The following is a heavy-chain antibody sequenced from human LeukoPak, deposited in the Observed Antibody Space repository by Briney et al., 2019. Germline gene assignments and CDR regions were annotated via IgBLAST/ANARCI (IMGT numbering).Heavy chain of an antibody. CDR1: GGSISSYY. D-gene: IGHD6-13*01. CDR3: ARDKGVAAAGQRYYYYYGMDV. J-gene: IGHJ6*02. V-gene: IGHV4-59*01. CDR2: IYYSGST. Sequence: NPSETLSLTCTVSGGSISSYYWSWIRQPPGKGLEWIGYIYYSGSTDYNPSLKSRVTISVDTSKNQFSLKLSSVTAADTAVYYCARDKGVAAAGQRYYYYYGMDVWGQGTTVTVSS.